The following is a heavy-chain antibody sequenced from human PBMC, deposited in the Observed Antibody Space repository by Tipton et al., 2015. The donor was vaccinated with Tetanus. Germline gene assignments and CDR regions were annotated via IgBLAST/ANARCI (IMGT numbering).Heavy chain of an antibody. CDR3: AKGLDQYKSGND. J-gene: IGHJ4*02. Sequence: TLSLTCTVTGDSISSSRFYWGWVRLAPGKGPEWIGSIYYRGDTYHSPSLQSRVTMLVETSENQFSLRLTSVTAADTAIYYCAKGLDQYKSGNDWGQGTLVTVSS. CDR2: IYYRGDT. V-gene: IGHV4-39*07. D-gene: IGHD1-1*01. CDR1: GDSISSSRFY.